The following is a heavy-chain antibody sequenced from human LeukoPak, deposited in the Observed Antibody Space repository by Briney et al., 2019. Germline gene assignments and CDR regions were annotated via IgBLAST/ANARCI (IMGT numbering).Heavy chain of an antibody. D-gene: IGHD4-11*01. CDR2: ISYDGSNK. Sequence: PGRSLRLSCAASGFTFSSYAMHWVRQAPGKGLEWVAVISYDGSNKYYADSVKGRFTISRDNSKNTLYLQMNSLRAEDTAVYYCARDREGGVTVTHFDYWGQGTLVTVSS. J-gene: IGHJ4*02. CDR1: GFTFSSYA. V-gene: IGHV3-30-3*01. CDR3: ARDREGGVTVTHFDY.